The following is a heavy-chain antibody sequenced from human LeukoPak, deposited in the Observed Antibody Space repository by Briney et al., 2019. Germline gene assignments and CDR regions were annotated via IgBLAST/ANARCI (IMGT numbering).Heavy chain of an antibody. J-gene: IGHJ5*02. Sequence: GGSLRLSCAASGFTFSSYSMNWVRQASGKGLEWVSSISSSSSYIYYADSVKGRFTISRDNAKNSLYLQMNSLRAEDTAVYYCARALLTVTTFDPWGQGTLVTVSS. V-gene: IGHV3-21*01. CDR1: GFTFSSYS. D-gene: IGHD4-17*01. CDR2: ISSSSSYI. CDR3: ARALLTVTTFDP.